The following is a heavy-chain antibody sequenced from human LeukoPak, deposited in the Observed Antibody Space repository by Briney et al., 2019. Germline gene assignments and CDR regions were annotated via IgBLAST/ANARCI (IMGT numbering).Heavy chain of an antibody. CDR2: ISGSGDKT. J-gene: IGHJ4*02. Sequence: GVSLRLSCAASGVTFSNFAMIWVRQGPGKGLEWVSAISGSGDKTHYADSVKGRFTISRDNSKSVLYMQLNNLRLEDTAVYYCGEGHWGRGTLVTVSS. CDR3: GEGH. V-gene: IGHV3-23*01. CDR1: GVTFSNFA.